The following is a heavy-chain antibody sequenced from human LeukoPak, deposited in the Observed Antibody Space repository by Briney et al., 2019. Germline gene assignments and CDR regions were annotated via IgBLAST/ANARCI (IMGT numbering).Heavy chain of an antibody. D-gene: IGHD3-10*01. CDR3: ARVTTRMVGGYYYYYGMDV. CDR1: GYTFTGYH. V-gene: IGHV1-2*02. Sequence: ASVKVSCKASGYTFTGYHMHWVRQAPGQGLEWMGWINPNNGGTNYAQKFQGRVTMTRDTSISTAYMELSRLRSDDTAVYYCARVTTRMVGGYYYYYGMDVWGQGTTVTVSS. CDR2: INPNNGGT. J-gene: IGHJ6*02.